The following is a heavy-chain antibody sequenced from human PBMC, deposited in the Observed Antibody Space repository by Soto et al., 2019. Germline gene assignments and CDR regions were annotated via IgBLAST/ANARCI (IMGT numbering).Heavy chain of an antibody. D-gene: IGHD3-10*01. CDR2: ISAYNGNT. J-gene: IGHJ6*03. CDR1: GYTFTSYG. Sequence: QVQLVQSGAEVKKPGASVKVSCKASGYTFTSYGISWVRQAPGQGLEWMGWISAYNGNTNYAQKLQGRVTMTTDTSTSTAHLELRCLRSDDTAVYYCARRNMVRGVISPAAIDIYYYYYMDVWGKGTTVTVSS. V-gene: IGHV1-18*01. CDR3: ARRNMVRGVISPAAIDIYYYYYMDV.